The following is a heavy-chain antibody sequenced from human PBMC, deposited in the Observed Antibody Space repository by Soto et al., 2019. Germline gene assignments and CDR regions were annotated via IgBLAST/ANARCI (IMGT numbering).Heavy chain of an antibody. Sequence: SVKGSCKASGGTFSSYAISWVRQAPGQGLEWMGGIIPIFGTANYAQKFQGRVTITADKSTSTAYMELSSLRSEDTAVYYCARATMVRGVIIYPHYSYYVMDVWG. D-gene: IGHD3-10*01. V-gene: IGHV1-69*06. CDR1: GGTFSSYA. CDR3: ARATMVRGVIIYPHYSYYVMDV. J-gene: IGHJ6*02. CDR2: IIPIFGTA.